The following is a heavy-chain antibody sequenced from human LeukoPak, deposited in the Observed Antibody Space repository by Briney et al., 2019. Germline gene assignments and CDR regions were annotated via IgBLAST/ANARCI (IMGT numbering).Heavy chain of an antibody. CDR1: GFTFSDYY. Sequence: GGSLRLSCAASGFTFSDYYMSWVRQAPGKGLEWVSHISSSGTTIDYADSVKGRFTISRDNAKNSLYLQMNSLRAEDTAVYYCARQISRYCSGGSCYSGWEFYFDYWGQGTPVTDSS. J-gene: IGHJ4*02. D-gene: IGHD2-15*01. CDR2: ISSSGTTI. V-gene: IGHV3-11*01. CDR3: ARQISRYCSGGSCYSGWEFYFDY.